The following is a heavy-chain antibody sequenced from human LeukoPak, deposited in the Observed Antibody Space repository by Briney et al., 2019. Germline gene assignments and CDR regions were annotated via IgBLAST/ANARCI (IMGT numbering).Heavy chain of an antibody. CDR2: IHHSGST. D-gene: IGHD6-19*01. Sequence: TPSETLSLTCTVSGYSISSGYYWAYMRLSPGKGLEWIGSIHHSGSTYYNPSLKSRLTISLDMSKNQFFLKLTSVTAADTAVYYCVRGSGWYGDWGQGTLVTASS. V-gene: IGHV4-38-2*02. CDR1: GYSISSGYY. J-gene: IGHJ4*02. CDR3: VRGSGWYGD.